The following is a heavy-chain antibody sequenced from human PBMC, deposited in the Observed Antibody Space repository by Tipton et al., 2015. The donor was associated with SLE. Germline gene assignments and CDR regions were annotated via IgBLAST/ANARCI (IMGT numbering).Heavy chain of an antibody. CDR2: INHSGST. Sequence: TLSLTCTVSGGSISSHYWSWIRQPPGKGLEWIGEINHSGSTNYNPSLKSRVTISVDTSKNQFSLKLSSVTAADTAVYYCARGRSITIFGVAKSAFDIWGQGTMVTVSS. CDR3: ARGRSITIFGVAKSAFDI. D-gene: IGHD3-3*01. J-gene: IGHJ3*02. CDR1: GGSISSHY. V-gene: IGHV4-34*01.